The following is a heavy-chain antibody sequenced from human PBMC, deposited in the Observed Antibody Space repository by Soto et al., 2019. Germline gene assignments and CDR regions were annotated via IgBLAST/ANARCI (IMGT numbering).Heavy chain of an antibody. Sequence: GGSQRLSCAASGFTFSRCGVHWVRQAPGKGLEWVAVISYDGNTKYYADSVKGRFTISRDNSKNTLYLQMNSLRAEDTAVYYCAKGAYYDSNGSDAFDIRGQGTMVTVSS. CDR1: GFTFSRCG. J-gene: IGHJ3*02. CDR3: AKGAYYDSNGSDAFDI. D-gene: IGHD3-22*01. CDR2: ISYDGNTK. V-gene: IGHV3-30*18.